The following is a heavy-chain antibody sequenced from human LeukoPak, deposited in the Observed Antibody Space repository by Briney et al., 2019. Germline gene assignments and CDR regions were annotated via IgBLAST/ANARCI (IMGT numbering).Heavy chain of an antibody. CDR3: ARDIPSYSGSYWEVLDY. CDR1: GFTVSTNY. Sequence: PGGSLRLSCAASGFTVSTNYMSWVRQAPGKGLEWVSVIYSGDSTYYADSVKGRFTISRDISKNTLYLQMNSLRAEDTAVYYCARDIPSYSGSYWEVLDYWGQGTLVTVSS. V-gene: IGHV3-66*01. J-gene: IGHJ4*02. D-gene: IGHD1-26*01. CDR2: IYSGDST.